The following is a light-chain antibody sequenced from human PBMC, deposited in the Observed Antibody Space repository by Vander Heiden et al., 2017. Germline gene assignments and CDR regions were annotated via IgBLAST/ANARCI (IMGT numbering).Light chain of an antibody. CDR3: QQYYSTPYT. V-gene: IGKV4-1*01. CDR2: WAS. CDR1: QSFLYSSNNKNY. Sequence: DIVMTQSPDSLAVSLGERATINCKSSQSFLYSSNNKNYLAWYQQKPGQPPKLLIYWASTRESGVPDRFSGSESGTDFTLTISSLQAEDVAVYYCQQYYSTPYTFGQGTKLEIK. J-gene: IGKJ2*01.